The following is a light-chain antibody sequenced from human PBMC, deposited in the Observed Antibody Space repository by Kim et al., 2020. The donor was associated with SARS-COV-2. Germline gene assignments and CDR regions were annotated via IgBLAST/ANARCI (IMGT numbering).Light chain of an antibody. J-gene: IGKJ4*01. V-gene: IGKV4-1*01. CDR3: QQYYGTPLT. CDR2: WAS. Sequence: DIVMTQSPDSLAVSLGERATINCKSSQSVLYSSNNKNYLAWYQQKPGQPPELLISWASTRESGVPDRFSGSGSGTDFTLTISSLQAEDVAVYYCQQYYGTPLTFGGGTKLEIK. CDR1: QSVLYSSNNKNY.